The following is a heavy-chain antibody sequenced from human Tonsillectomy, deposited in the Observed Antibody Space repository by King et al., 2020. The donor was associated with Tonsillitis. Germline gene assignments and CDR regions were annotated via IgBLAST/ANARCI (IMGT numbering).Heavy chain of an antibody. Sequence: LQLQESGPGLVKPSETLSLTCTVSGGSISSSSYYWGWIRQPPGKGLEWIGSIYYSGSTYYNPSLKSRVTISVDTSKNQFSLKLSSVTAADTAVYYCALHCIVVLPAVHFYYWGQGTLLTVSS. CDR1: GGSISSSSYY. V-gene: IGHV4-39*01. CDR3: ALHCIVVLPAVHFYY. CDR2: IYYSGST. J-gene: IGHJ4*02. D-gene: IGHD2-2*01.